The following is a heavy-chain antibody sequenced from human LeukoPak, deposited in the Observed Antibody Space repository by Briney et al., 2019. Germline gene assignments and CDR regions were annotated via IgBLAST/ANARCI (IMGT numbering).Heavy chain of an antibody. V-gene: IGHV1-69-2*01. CDR3: ATGRGYDYGGVIENWFDP. Sequence: ASVKVSCRGSGYTFTEYYMQWGEQAPGKGIEGMGLVDPEDGETIYAEKFQGRVTITADKSTDTAYMELSSLRSEDTAVYYCATGRGYDYGGVIENWFDPWGQGTLVTVSS. CDR2: VDPEDGET. D-gene: IGHD4/OR15-4a*01. CDR1: GYTFTEYY. J-gene: IGHJ5*02.